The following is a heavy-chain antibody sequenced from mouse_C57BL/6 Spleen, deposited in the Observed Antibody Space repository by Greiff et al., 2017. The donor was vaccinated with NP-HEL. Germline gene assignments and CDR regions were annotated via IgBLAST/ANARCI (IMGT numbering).Heavy chain of an antibody. D-gene: IGHD4-1*01. Sequence: EVMLVESEGGLVQPGRSMKLSCTASGFTFSDYYMAWVRQVPEKGLEWVANINYDGSSTYYLDSLKSRFIISRDNAKNILYLQMSSLKSEDTATYYCARDTGHAMDYWGQGTSVTVSS. J-gene: IGHJ4*01. V-gene: IGHV5-16*01. CDR2: INYDGSST. CDR3: ARDTGHAMDY. CDR1: GFTFSDYY.